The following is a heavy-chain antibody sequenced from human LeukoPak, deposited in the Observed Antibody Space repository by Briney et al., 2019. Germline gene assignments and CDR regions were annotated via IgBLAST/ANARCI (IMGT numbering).Heavy chain of an antibody. CDR2: ISLDGSNE. CDR1: GFTFSGYF. CDR3: ARGTGFGTFDS. Sequence: GGSLRLSCAASGFTFSGYFMHWVRQAPGKGLEWVAIISLDGSNEYYADSVKGRFTISRDNSKNTLYLQMNSLRPEDTAVYFCARGTGFGTFDSWGQGTLVTVSS. D-gene: IGHD1-1*01. V-gene: IGHV3-30-3*01. J-gene: IGHJ4*02.